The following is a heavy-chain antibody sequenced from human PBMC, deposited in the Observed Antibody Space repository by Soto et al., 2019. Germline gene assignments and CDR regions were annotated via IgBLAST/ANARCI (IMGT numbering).Heavy chain of an antibody. D-gene: IGHD1-7*01. V-gene: IGHV1-2*02. CDR3: ATVTGWNYSFDP. CDR2: INPNSGGT. Sequence: ASVKVSCKASGYTFTGYYMHWVRQAPGQGLEWMGWINPNSGGTNYAQKFQGRVTMTEDTSTDTAYMELSSLRSEDTAVYYCATVTGWNYSFDPWGQGTLVTVSS. J-gene: IGHJ5*02. CDR1: GYTFTGYY.